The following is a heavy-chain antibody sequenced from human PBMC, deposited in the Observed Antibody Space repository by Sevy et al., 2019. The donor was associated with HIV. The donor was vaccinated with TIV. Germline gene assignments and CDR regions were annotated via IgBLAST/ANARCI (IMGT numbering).Heavy chain of an antibody. J-gene: IGHJ4*02. V-gene: IGHV3-53*01. CDR1: GFTVSSNY. Sequence: GGSLRLSCAASGFTVSSNYMSWVRRAPGKGLEWVSVTYSGGSTYDADSVKGRFTISRDNSKNTLYLQMNSLRAEDTAVYYCARAPYDSSGYFYWGQGTLVTVSS. CDR2: TYSGGST. D-gene: IGHD3-22*01. CDR3: ARAPYDSSGYFY.